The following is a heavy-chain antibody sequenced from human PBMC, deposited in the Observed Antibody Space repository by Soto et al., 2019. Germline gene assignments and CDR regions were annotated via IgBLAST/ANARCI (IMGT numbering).Heavy chain of an antibody. J-gene: IGHJ4*02. CDR1: GYTFTGYQ. D-gene: IGHD2-15*01. CDR3: ARGRDIVPPGN. CDR2: INPNSGGT. V-gene: IGHV1-2*02. Sequence: QVQLVQSGAEVKKPGASVKVSCKASGYTFTGYQIHWVRQAPGQGLEWMGWINPNSGGTNYAQKFQGRVTMTRDTSITTAYMELNRLTSDDTAVYYCARGRDIVPPGNWGQGTLVSVSS.